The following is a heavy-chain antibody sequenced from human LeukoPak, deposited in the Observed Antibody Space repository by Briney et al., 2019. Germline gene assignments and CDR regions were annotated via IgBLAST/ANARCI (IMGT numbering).Heavy chain of an antibody. Sequence: ASVKVSCKASGYTFTGYYMHWVRQAPGQGLEWMGWINPNSGGTNYAQKFQGRVTMTRDTSTSTVYMELSSLRSEDTAVYYCARSGYSSGWWGLDAFDIWGQGTMVTVSS. CDR3: ARSGYSSGWWGLDAFDI. D-gene: IGHD6-19*01. V-gene: IGHV1-2*02. CDR1: GYTFTGYY. J-gene: IGHJ3*02. CDR2: INPNSGGT.